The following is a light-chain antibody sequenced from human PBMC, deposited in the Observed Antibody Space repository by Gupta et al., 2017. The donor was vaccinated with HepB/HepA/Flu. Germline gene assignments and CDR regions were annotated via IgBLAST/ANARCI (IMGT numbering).Light chain of an antibody. J-gene: IGLJ2*01. Sequence: QSVLPQPPSVFAATGQKVTIACSASRSNLGKNNVSWYQQFPATAPKLLIYDHNKQPSGIPDRFSASKSGTSATLGITGLQTGEGAHYYCETWDNSLSVVVFGGGTKLTVL. CDR3: ETWDNSLSVVV. CDR1: RSNLGKNN. CDR2: DHN. V-gene: IGLV1-51*01.